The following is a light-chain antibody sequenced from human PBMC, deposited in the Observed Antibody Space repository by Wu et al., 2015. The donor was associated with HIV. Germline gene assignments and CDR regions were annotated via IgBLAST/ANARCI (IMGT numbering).Light chain of an antibody. V-gene: IGKV3-20*01. Sequence: EIVLTQSPGTLSLSPGQRVTLSCRASQSVYNSYLAWYQQKSGQAPRLLIYSASSRATGIPDRFSGSGSGTDFTLTISGLEPEDFAVYYCQHYGSSPLTFGQGTKLEIK. CDR2: SAS. CDR3: QHYGSSPLT. J-gene: IGKJ2*01. CDR1: QSVYNSY.